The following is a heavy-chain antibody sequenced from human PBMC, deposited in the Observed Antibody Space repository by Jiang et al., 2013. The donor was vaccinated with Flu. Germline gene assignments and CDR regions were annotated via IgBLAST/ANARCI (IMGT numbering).Heavy chain of an antibody. CDR3: AREWASWFNWFDP. D-gene: IGHD6-13*01. CDR1: GGSISSYY. V-gene: IGHV4-59*01. J-gene: IGHJ5*02. Sequence: GPGLVKPSETLSLTCTVSGGSISSYYWSWIRQPPGKGLEWIGYIYYSGSTNYNPSLKSRVTISVDTSKNQFSLKLSSVTAADTAVYYCAREWASWFNWFDPWGQGTLVTVSS. CDR2: IYYSGST.